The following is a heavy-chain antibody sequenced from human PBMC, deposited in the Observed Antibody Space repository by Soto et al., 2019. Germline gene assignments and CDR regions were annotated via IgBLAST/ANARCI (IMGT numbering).Heavy chain of an antibody. Sequence: PSVPLSLTCAVSGGYSSSGGYSRIWKQQTPGKGLEWIGYIYHSGSTYYNPSLKSRVTISVDRSKNQFSLKLSSVTAADTAVYYCARAHYGDYGYGMDVWGQGTTVTVSS. CDR3: ARAHYGDYGYGMDV. V-gene: IGHV4-30-2*01. D-gene: IGHD4-17*01. CDR1: GGYSSSGGYS. J-gene: IGHJ6*02. CDR2: IYHSGST.